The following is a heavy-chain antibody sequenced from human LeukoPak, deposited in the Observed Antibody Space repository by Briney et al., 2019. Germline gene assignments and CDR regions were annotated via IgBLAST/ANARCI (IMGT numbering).Heavy chain of an antibody. CDR2: ISYDGSNK. CDR3: ARPNSSSWYGNWFDP. J-gene: IGHJ5*02. Sequence: PGGSLRLSCAASGFTFSSYAMHWVRQAPGKGLEWVAVISYDGSNKYYADSVKGRFTISRDNSKNTLYLQMNSLRAEDTAVYYCARPNSSSWYGNWFDPWGQGTLVTVSS. CDR1: GFTFSSYA. V-gene: IGHV3-30*04. D-gene: IGHD6-13*01.